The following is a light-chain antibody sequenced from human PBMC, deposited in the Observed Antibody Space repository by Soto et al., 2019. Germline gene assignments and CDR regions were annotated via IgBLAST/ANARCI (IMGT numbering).Light chain of an antibody. Sequence: SYELSQPPSVSVAPGQTAMITCGGNDIGSKTVHWYQQRPGQAPVLVVYDDRYRPSGIPERFSGSNSGSTATLTISRVEAGDEADYYCQVWDRNNNDVLFGGGTKVPS. J-gene: IGLJ3*02. CDR2: DDR. V-gene: IGLV3-21*02. CDR3: QVWDRNNNDVL. CDR1: DIGSKT.